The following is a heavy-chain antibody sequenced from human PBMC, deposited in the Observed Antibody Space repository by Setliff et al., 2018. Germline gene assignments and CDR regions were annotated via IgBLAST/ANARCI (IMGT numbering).Heavy chain of an antibody. CDR3: PKGKGPQPRPSLGY. CDR2: IWHDGTNK. V-gene: IGHV3-33*03. J-gene: IGHJ4*02. Sequence: GGSLRLSCAASGLTLINNGFHWVRQAPGKGLEWVAIIWHDGTNKYYADSVKGRFDISRDNAKNSLYLQMNSLRAEDTARYYCPKGKGPQPRPSLGYWGQGTLVTVSS. CDR1: GLTLINNG.